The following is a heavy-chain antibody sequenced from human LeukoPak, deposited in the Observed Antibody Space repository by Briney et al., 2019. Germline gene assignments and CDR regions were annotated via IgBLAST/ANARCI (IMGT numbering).Heavy chain of an antibody. V-gene: IGHV4-4*07. J-gene: IGHJ5*02. D-gene: IGHD6-13*01. CDR3: ARGHSSSWYINWFDP. Sequence: NTSETLSLTCTVSGGSISSYYWSWIRQPAGKGLEWIGRIYTSGSTNYNPSLKSRVTMSVDTSKNQFSLKLSSVTAADTAVYYCARGHSSSWYINWFDPWGQGTLVTVSS. CDR2: IYTSGST. CDR1: GGSISSYY.